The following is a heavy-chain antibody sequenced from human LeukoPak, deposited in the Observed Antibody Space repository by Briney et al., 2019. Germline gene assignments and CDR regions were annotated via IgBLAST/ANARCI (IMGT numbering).Heavy chain of an antibody. V-gene: IGHV1-69*05. D-gene: IGHD3-22*01. J-gene: IGHJ5*02. CDR3: ARETNNPYYYDSSGYFSWFDP. CDR1: GGTFSSYA. CDR2: IIPIFGTA. Sequence: SVKVSCKASGGTFSSYAISWVRQAPGQGLEWTGGIIPIFGTANYAQKFQGRVTITTDESTSTAYMELSSLRSEDTAVYYCARETNNPYYYDSSGYFSWFDPWGQGTLVTVSS.